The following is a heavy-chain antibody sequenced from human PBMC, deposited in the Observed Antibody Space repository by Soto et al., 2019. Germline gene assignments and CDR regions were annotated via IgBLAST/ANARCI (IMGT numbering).Heavy chain of an antibody. J-gene: IGHJ2*01. Sequence: QVQLQQWGAGLLKPSETLSLTCAVYGGSFSGYYWSWIRQPPGKGLEWIGEINHSGSTNYNPSLKSRVTISVGTSKNQFSLKLSSVTAADTAVYYCARGPFRYFDLWGRGTLVTVSS. CDR1: GGSFSGYY. V-gene: IGHV4-34*01. CDR2: INHSGST. CDR3: ARGPFRYFDL.